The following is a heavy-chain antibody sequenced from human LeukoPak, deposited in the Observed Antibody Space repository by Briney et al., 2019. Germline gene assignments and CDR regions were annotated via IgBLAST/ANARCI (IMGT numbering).Heavy chain of an antibody. CDR1: GGSISSGGYS. Sequence: SQTLSLTCAVSGGSISSGGYSWSWIRQPPGKGLEWIGYIYHSGSTYYNPSLKSRVTISVDRSKNQFSLKLSSVTAADTAVYYCARVAYYGDYWYFDLWGRGTLVTVSS. D-gene: IGHD4-17*01. CDR3: ARVAYYGDYWYFDL. V-gene: IGHV4-30-2*01. J-gene: IGHJ2*01. CDR2: IYHSGST.